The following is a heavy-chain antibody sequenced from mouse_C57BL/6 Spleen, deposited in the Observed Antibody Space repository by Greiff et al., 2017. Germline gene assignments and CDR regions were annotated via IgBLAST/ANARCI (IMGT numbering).Heavy chain of an antibody. J-gene: IGHJ4*01. D-gene: IGHD3-2*02. V-gene: IGHV5-16*01. CDR1: GFTFSDYY. CDR2: INYDGSST. Sequence: EVQRVESEGGLVQPGSSMKLSCTASGFTFSDYYMAWVRQVPEKGLEWVANINYDGSSTYYLDSLKSRFIISRDNAKNILYLQMSSLKSEDTATYYCARDRHSSGWHYYAMDYWGQGTSVTVSS. CDR3: ARDRHSSGWHYYAMDY.